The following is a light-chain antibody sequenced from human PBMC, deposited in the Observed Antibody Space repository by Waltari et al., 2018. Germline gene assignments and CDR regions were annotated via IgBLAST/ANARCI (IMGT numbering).Light chain of an antibody. CDR2: AAS. V-gene: IGKV1-9*01. CDR1: QGISSY. J-gene: IGKJ4*01. Sequence: IQLTQYPSSLSASVGARVTITCRASQGISSYLAWYQQKPGKAPKPLIYAASTLQSGVPSRFSGSGSGRDFTLTISSLQPEDFATYYCQQLNSYPLTFGGGTKVEIK. CDR3: QQLNSYPLT.